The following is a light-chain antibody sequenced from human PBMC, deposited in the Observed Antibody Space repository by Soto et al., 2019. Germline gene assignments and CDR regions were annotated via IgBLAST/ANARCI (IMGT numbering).Light chain of an antibody. Sequence: EILLTQSPVTLSLTPLERATLSCRLSQSVSSNFLAWYQEKPGQAPRLLIYGASSRATGIPDRFSGSVSGTDFTLTISRLEPEDFAVYYCQQYGGLPTFGQGTKVDI. V-gene: IGKV3-20*01. CDR1: QSVSSNF. J-gene: IGKJ1*01. CDR2: GAS. CDR3: QQYGGLPT.